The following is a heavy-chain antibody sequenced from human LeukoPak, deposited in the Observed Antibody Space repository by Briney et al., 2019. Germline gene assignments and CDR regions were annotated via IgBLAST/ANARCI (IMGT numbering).Heavy chain of an antibody. CDR1: GFTFNNYA. D-gene: IGHD3-16*01. V-gene: IGHV3-23*01. CDR2: INGGDDRT. J-gene: IGHJ3*01. CDR3: AKMITFGGIATDPSDV. Sequence: GGSLRLSCAASGFTFNNYAMIWVRQAPGKGLEWVSGINGGDDRTSFADSVKGRFTISRDNSKNTLYLQMNSLRAEDSAVYYCAKMITFGGIATDPSDVWGQGTMVTVSS.